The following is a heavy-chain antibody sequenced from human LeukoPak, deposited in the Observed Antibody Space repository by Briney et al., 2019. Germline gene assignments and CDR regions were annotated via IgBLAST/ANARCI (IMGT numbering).Heavy chain of an antibody. D-gene: IGHD3-22*01. CDR2: IYYSGST. Sequence: GSLRLSCAASGFTFSTYWMSWIRQPPGKGLEWIGYIYYSGSTNYNPSLKSRVTISVDTSKNQFSLKLSSVTAADTAVYYCARWNYYDSSGYYYHFDYWGQGTLVTVSS. J-gene: IGHJ4*02. CDR3: ARWNYYDSSGYYYHFDY. CDR1: GFTFSTYW. V-gene: IGHV4-59*08.